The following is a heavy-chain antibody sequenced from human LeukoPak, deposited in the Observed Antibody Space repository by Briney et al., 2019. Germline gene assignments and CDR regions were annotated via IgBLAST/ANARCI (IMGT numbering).Heavy chain of an antibody. Sequence: SETLSLTCTVSGGSISSYYWSWIRQPAGKGLEWIGRIYTSGSTNYNPSLKSRVTMSVDTSKIQFPLKLSSVTAADTAVYYCARDPPRSPYYDFWSGYYRGDAFDIWGQGTMVTVSS. CDR1: GGSISSYY. CDR2: IYTSGST. J-gene: IGHJ3*02. CDR3: ARDPPRSPYYDFWSGYYRGDAFDI. V-gene: IGHV4-4*07. D-gene: IGHD3-3*01.